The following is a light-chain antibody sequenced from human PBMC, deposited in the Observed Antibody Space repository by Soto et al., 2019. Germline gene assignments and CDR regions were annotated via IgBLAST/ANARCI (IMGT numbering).Light chain of an antibody. V-gene: IGKV3-20*01. CDR1: QSVPSTY. CDR3: QQFGNSPWK. CDR2: GTS. J-gene: IGKJ1*01. Sequence: VLSQSPGGLSLSRGERATLSCRASQSVPSTYFAWYQQKSGQPPRLLISGTSNRATGIPDRFSGSGSGRDLTLTISRLEPEDFAVYFCQQFGNSPWKFCQGTKVDI.